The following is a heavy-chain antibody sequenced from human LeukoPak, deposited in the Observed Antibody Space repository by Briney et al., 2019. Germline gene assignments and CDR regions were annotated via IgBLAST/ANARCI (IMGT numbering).Heavy chain of an antibody. J-gene: IGHJ4*02. CDR2: IDPNSGGT. CDR3: ARDTGNKNDLDY. Sequence: GASVKVSCKASGYTFTGYYMHWVRRAPGQGLEWMGWIDPNSGGTNYAQKFQGRVTMTRDTSISTAYMELSRLRSDDTAVYYCARDTGNKNDLDYWGQGTLVTVSS. V-gene: IGHV1-2*02. D-gene: IGHD4-4*01. CDR1: GYTFTGYY.